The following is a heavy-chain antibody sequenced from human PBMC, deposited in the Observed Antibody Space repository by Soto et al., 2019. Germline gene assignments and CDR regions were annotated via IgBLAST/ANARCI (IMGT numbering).Heavy chain of an antibody. D-gene: IGHD2-8*01. CDR1: AGSISDTNSY. CDR3: ARHGTRMVRRPFDY. Sequence: SETLSLTCTVSAGSISDTNSYWGWIRQPPGKGLEWIGSVYYSGSTYYNPSLTSRATVSVNTSRKQFSLRLSSVTAADTAVYYCARHGTRMVRRPFDYWGQGALVTVSS. V-gene: IGHV4-39*01. J-gene: IGHJ4*02. CDR2: VYYSGST.